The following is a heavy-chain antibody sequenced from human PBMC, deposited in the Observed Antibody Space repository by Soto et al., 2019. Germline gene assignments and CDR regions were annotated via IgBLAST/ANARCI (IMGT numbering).Heavy chain of an antibody. CDR1: GFTFTRYS. Sequence: EVQLVESGGGLVKPGGSLRLSCAASGFTFTRYSMNWVRQAPGKGLEWVSSISSTTNYIYYGDSMKGRFTISRDNAKNYVYLEMNRLRVDDTAVYYCARESEVVTSNFDYWGQGTLVTVYS. V-gene: IGHV3-21*06. CDR2: ISSTTNYI. CDR3: ARESEVVTSNFDY. D-gene: IGHD6-6*01. J-gene: IGHJ4*02.